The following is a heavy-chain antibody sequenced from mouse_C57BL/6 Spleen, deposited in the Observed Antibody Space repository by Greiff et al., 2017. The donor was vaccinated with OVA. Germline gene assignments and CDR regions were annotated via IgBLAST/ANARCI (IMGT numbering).Heavy chain of an antibody. CDR2: ISSGGSYT. J-gene: IGHJ2*01. CDR3: ARHPYYYGSSDY. Sequence: EVMLVESGGDLVKPGGSLTLSCAASGFTFSSYGMSWFRQTPDKRLEWVATISSGGSYTYYPYSVKGRFTIPRNNAKNTLYRARSSLKSEDTAMYYCARHPYYYGSSDYGGKGTTLTVSS. V-gene: IGHV5-6*01. CDR1: GFTFSSYG. D-gene: IGHD1-1*01.